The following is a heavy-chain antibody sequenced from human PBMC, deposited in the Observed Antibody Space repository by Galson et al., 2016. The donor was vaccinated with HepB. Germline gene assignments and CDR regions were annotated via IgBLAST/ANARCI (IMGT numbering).Heavy chain of an antibody. CDR2: IRPGDSDT. CDR3: AREADYSGGWSPFDF. J-gene: IGHJ4*02. V-gene: IGHV5-51*01. Sequence: QSGAEVKNPGESLKISCKGSGYSLTTHWIAWVRQMPGKGLEWMGIIRPGDSDTRYSPSFEGQVTISVDKSINTAYLQWSSLKASDTAIYYCAREADYSGGWSPFDFWGQGTLVTVSS. CDR1: GYSLTTHW. D-gene: IGHD6-25*01.